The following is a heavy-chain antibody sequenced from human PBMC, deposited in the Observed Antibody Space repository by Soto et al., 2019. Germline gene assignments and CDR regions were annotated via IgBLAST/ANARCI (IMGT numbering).Heavy chain of an antibody. CDR3: ARVDPGGVDYVGILDY. Sequence: QVQLQQWGAGLLKPSETLSLTCAVYGGSFSGYYWSWIRQPPGKGLEWIGEINHSGSTNYNPSLKSRVTLSVDTSKNQFSLKLSSVTAADTAVYYCARVDPGGVDYVGILDYWGQGTLVTVSS. D-gene: IGHD3-16*01. J-gene: IGHJ4*02. CDR1: GGSFSGYY. V-gene: IGHV4-34*01. CDR2: INHSGST.